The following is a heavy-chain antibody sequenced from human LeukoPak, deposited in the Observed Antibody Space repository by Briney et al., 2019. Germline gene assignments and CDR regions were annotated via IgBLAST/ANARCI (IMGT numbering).Heavy chain of an antibody. Sequence: PSQTLSLTCTVSGGSISGGSYYWSWIRQPAGKGLEWIGRIYASGSTNYNPSLKSRVTISVDTSKNQFSLKLSSVTAADTAVYYCARGRDGGSYYNFDYWGQGTLVTVSS. J-gene: IGHJ4*02. CDR2: IYASGST. D-gene: IGHD1-26*01. V-gene: IGHV4-61*02. CDR3: ARGRDGGSYYNFDY. CDR1: GGSISGGSYY.